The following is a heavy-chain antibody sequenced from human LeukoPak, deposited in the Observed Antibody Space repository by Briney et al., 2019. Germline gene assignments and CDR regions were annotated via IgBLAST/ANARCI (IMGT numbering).Heavy chain of an antibody. CDR3: AKDMGWELTPDAFDI. J-gene: IGHJ3*02. D-gene: IGHD4-23*01. CDR2: ISWNSGSI. V-gene: IGHV3-9*01. CDR1: GFKFDAKA. Sequence: GRSLRLSCAASGFKFDAKAMHWVRQAPGKGLEWVAGISWNSGSIGYGDSVKGRFTISRDNANNSLYLQMNTLRREDTALYYCAKDMGWELTPDAFDIWGQGTMVTVSS.